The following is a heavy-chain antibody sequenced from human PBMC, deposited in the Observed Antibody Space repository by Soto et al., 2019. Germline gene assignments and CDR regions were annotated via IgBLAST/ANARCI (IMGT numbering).Heavy chain of an antibody. V-gene: IGHV1-69*06. CDR1: GGTFSSYA. Sequence: SVKVSCKASGGTFSSYAISWVRQAPGQGLEWMGGIIPIFGTANYAQKFQGRVAITADKSTSTAYMELSSLRSEDTAVYYWARDRDYGANSDACESWGQGSMVTVAS. CDR3: ARDRDYGANSDACES. D-gene: IGHD3-16*01. CDR2: IIPIFGTA. J-gene: IGHJ3*02.